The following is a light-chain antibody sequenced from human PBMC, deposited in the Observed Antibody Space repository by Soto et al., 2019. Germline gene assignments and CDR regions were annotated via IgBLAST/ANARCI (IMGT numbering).Light chain of an antibody. CDR3: QNYNSAALT. CDR1: QGIASY. CDR2: ATS. Sequence: DVQMTQSPSSLSAFVGDRVTITCRASQGIASYLAWFQQIPGKVPKLLIYATSTLQSGVPSRFSGSGSGTDYTLTISSLQPEDVGTYYCQNYNSAALTFSGGTKVEIK. J-gene: IGKJ4*02. V-gene: IGKV1-27*01.